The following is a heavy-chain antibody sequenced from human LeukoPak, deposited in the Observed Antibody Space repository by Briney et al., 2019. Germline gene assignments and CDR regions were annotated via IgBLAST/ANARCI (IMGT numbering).Heavy chain of an antibody. CDR2: IYTSGST. Sequence: SETLSLTCTVSGDPISSYYWSWIRQPAGKGLEWIGRIYTSGSTNYNPSLKSRVTMSVDTSKNQFSLKLNSVTAADTAVYYCARSFLSNWYYFDNWGQGTLVTVSS. V-gene: IGHV4-4*07. CDR3: ARSFLSNWYYFDN. D-gene: IGHD6-13*01. CDR1: GDPISSYY. J-gene: IGHJ4*02.